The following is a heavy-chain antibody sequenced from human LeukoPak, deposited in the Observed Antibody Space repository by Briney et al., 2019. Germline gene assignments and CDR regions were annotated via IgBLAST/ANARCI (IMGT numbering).Heavy chain of an antibody. J-gene: IGHJ4*02. CDR3: AREGGIYCSGGSYYIDY. V-gene: IGHV1-2*02. CDR1: GYTFTGYY. CDR2: INPNSGGT. Sequence: GASVKVSCKASGYTFTGYYMHWVRQAPGQGLEWMGWINPNSGGTNHAQKFQGRVTMTRDTSISTAYMELSRLGSDDTAVYYCAREGGIYCSGGSYYIDYWGQGTLVTVSS. D-gene: IGHD2-15*01.